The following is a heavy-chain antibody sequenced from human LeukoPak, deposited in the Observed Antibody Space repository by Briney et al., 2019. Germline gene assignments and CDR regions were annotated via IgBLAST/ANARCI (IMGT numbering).Heavy chain of an antibody. V-gene: IGHV4-61*02. CDR3: ARDVSGYLKTGIDY. CDR1: GGSISSGSYY. CDR2: IYTSGST. D-gene: IGHD5-18*01. Sequence: SETLSLTCTVSGGSISSGSYYWSWIRQPAGRGLEWIGRIYTSGSTNYNPSLKSRVTMSVDTSKNQFSLKLSSVTAADTAVYYCARDVSGYLKTGIDYWGQGTLVTVSS. J-gene: IGHJ4*02.